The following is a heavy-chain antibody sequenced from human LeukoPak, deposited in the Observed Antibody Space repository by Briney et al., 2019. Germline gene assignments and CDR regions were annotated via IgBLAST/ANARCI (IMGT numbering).Heavy chain of an antibody. CDR3: ARDHGQWLVQHWVYYGMDV. CDR2: IIPIFGTA. V-gene: IGHV1-69*13. CDR1: GGTFSSYA. J-gene: IGHJ6*02. Sequence: SVKVSCKASGGTFSSYAISWVRQAPGQGLEWMGGIIPIFGTANYAQKFQGRVTITADESTSTAYMELSSLRSEDTAVYYCARDHGQWLVQHWVYYGMDVWGQGTTVTVSS. D-gene: IGHD6-19*01.